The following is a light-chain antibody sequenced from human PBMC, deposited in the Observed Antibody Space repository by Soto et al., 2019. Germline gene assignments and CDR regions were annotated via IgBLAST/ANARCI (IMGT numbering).Light chain of an antibody. CDR1: SSDVGAYDY. Sequence: QSALTQPASVSGSPGQSITISCTGTSSDVGAYDYVSWYQQHPGEVPKLMIFAVSDRPSGVSNRFSGSKSGNTASLTISGLRAEDEADYYCSSFTPSTTYVFGTGTKVTVL. V-gene: IGLV2-14*03. CDR2: AVS. J-gene: IGLJ1*01. CDR3: SSFTPSTTYV.